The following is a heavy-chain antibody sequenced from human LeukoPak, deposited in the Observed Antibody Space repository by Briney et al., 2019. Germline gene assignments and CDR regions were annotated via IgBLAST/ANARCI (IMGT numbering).Heavy chain of an antibody. CDR3: ARGDCSSTSCYTYYFDY. CDR1: GGTFSSYA. V-gene: IGHV1-69*01. CDR2: IIPIFGTA. D-gene: IGHD2-2*02. J-gene: IGHJ4*02. Sequence: SVKVSCKASGGTFSSYAISWVRQAPGQGLEWMGGIIPIFGTANYAQKFQGRVTITADESTSTAYMELSSLRSEDTAVYYCARGDCSSTSCYTYYFDYWGQGTLVTVSS.